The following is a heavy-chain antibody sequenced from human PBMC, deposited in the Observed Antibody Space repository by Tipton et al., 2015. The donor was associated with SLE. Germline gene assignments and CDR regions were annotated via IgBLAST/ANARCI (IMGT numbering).Heavy chain of an antibody. CDR1: GFTFSSYW. J-gene: IGHJ6*04. CDR3: ARFLWFGEPLGLDI. D-gene: IGHD3-10*01. V-gene: IGHV3-74*01. CDR2: TNSDGSST. Sequence: SLRLSCAASGFTFSSYWMHWVRQAPGKGLVWVSRTNSDGSSTSYADSVKGRFTISRDNAKNTLYLQMNSLRAEDTAVYYCARFLWFGEPLGLDIWGKGTTVIVSS.